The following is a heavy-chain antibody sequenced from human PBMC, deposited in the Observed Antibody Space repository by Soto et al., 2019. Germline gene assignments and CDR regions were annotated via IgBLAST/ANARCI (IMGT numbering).Heavy chain of an antibody. CDR2: IYYGGST. CDR1: GGSISSYY. D-gene: IGHD6-19*01. J-gene: IGHJ4*02. CDR3: ARVFSGWLYYFDY. V-gene: IGHV4-59*01. Sequence: QVQLQESGPGLVKPSETLSLTCTVSGGSISSYYWSWIRQPPGKGLEWIGYIYYGGSTNYNPSLKSRVTISVDTSKNQFSLKLSSVTAADTAVYYCARVFSGWLYYFDYWGQGTLVTVSS.